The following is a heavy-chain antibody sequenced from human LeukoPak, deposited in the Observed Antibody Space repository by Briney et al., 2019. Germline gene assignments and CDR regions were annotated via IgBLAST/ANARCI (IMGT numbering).Heavy chain of an antibody. CDR2: IYSGGST. J-gene: IGHJ4*02. Sequence: GGSLTLSCAASGFNVSSNYMRWVRQAPGKGLAGVSVIYSGGSTYYADSVKGRFTISRDNSKNTLYLQMNSLRAEDTAVYYCARDRGIFGVTYFDYWGQGTLVTVSS. D-gene: IGHD3-3*01. CDR3: ARDRGIFGVTYFDY. CDR1: GFNVSSNY. V-gene: IGHV3-66*02.